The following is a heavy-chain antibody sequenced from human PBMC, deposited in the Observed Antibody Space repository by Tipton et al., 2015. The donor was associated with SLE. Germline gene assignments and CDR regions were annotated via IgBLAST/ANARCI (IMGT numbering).Heavy chain of an antibody. CDR3: ASLGRAAAVHSDY. V-gene: IGHV4-34*01. CDR2: IYYSGST. Sequence: TLSLTCAVYGGSFSGYYWSWIRQPPGKGLEWIGYIYYSGSTYYNPSLKSRVTISVDTSRNQFSLKLSSVTAADTAVYYCASLGRAAAVHSDYWGQGTLVTVSA. D-gene: IGHD6-13*01. J-gene: IGHJ4*02. CDR1: GGSFSGYY.